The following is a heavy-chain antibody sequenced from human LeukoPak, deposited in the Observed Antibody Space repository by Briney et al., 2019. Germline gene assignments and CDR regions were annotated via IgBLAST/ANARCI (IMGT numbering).Heavy chain of an antibody. D-gene: IGHD3-10*02. J-gene: IGHJ6*04. V-gene: IGHV3-23*01. CDR3: AELGITMIGGV. CDR1: GFTFSNYA. CDR2: VSDSGGST. Sequence: GGSLRLSCAASGFTFSNYAMSWVRQAPGKGLEWVSSVSDSGGSTYYADSVRGRFTISRDNAKNSLYLQMNSLRAEDTAVYYCAELGITMIGGVWGKGTTVTISS.